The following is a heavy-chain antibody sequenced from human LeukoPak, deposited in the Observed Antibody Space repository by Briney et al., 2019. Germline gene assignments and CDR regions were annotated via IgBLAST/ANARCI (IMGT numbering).Heavy chain of an antibody. J-gene: IGHJ6*02. D-gene: IGHD2/OR15-2a*01. V-gene: IGHV3-43*02. CDR1: GFTIGPYA. Sequence: GSLSLSCAASGFTIGPYAMYWVRPGPGGGLEWVSVIKADGSGTFYADSVRGRFTTSRDNSKNSLYLQMNSLTSEDTALYYCATWAFYHNLDVWGQGTTVIVSS. CDR3: ATWAFYHNLDV. CDR2: IKADGSGT.